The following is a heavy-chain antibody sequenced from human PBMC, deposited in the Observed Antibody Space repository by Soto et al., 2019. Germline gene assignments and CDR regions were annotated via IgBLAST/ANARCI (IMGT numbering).Heavy chain of an antibody. CDR3: ARMNYGGNSP. CDR2: IDPSDSYT. CDR1: GYSFTIYW. Sequence: PGESLKISCRGSGYSFTIYWISWVRQMPGKGLEWMGRIDPSDSYTNYSPSFQGHVTISADKSISTAYLQWSSLKASDTAMYYCARMNYGGNSPWGQGTLVTVSS. J-gene: IGHJ5*02. D-gene: IGHD4-17*01. V-gene: IGHV5-10-1*01.